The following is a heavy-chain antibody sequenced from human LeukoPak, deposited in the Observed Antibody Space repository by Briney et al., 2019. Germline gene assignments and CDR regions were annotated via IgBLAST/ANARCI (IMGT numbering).Heavy chain of an antibody. CDR1: GFTFDDYG. J-gene: IGHJ3*02. D-gene: IGHD1-26*01. V-gene: IGHV3-20*04. Sequence: GGSLRLSCAASGFTFDDYGMSWVRQAPGKGLEWVSGINRNGGSTGYADSVKGRFTISRDNAKNSLYLQMNSLRAEDTALYYCARDRADGIVGANNAFDIWGQGTMVTVSS. CDR3: ARDRADGIVGANNAFDI. CDR2: INRNGGST.